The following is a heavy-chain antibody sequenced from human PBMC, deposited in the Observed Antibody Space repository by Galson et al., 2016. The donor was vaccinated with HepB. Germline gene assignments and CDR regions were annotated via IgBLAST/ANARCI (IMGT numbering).Heavy chain of an antibody. CDR2: IHEDGSNT. V-gene: IGHV3-74*01. CDR3: VRDLAGQGGY. CDR1: GFTFSSYW. D-gene: IGHD3-16*01. J-gene: IGHJ4*02. Sequence: SLRLSCAASGFTFSSYWMHWVRQVPGKGLVWVSRIHEDGSNTNYADSVKGRFTISRDNAKNTLYLQLNNLRAEATALYFCVRDLAGQGGYWGPGTLVAVSS.